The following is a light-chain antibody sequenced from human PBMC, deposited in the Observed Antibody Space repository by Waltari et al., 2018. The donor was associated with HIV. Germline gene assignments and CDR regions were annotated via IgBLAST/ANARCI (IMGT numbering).Light chain of an antibody. CDR1: TSDIGPSHS. Sequence: QSALTQPASMSGSPGQSITISCAGPTSDIGPSHSVSWYQQHTDPAPNLIIYDVSYRPSGVDSRFSGSKSGNTASLTISDLRSDDEAVYYCSSYTTTFIFGAGTKVDVL. CDR2: DVS. J-gene: IGLJ2*01. CDR3: SSYTTTFI. V-gene: IGLV2-14*03.